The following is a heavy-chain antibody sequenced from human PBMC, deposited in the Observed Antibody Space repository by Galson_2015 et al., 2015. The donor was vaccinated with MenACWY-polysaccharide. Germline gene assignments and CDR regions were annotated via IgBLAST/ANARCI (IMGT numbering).Heavy chain of an antibody. CDR1: GFTFNDSA. V-gene: IGHV3-23*01. Sequence: SLRISCAASGFTFNDSAMTWVRQAPGKGLEWLSSISGSGALTYYADSVKGRFTVSRDTSRNTLWLQMHSMRAEDTAVYYCAKPPYGLYDSDSWFSHGGSDWGQGTLVTVSS. J-gene: IGHJ4*02. CDR3: AKPPYGLYDSDSWFSHGGSD. D-gene: IGHD3-9*01. CDR2: ISGSGALT.